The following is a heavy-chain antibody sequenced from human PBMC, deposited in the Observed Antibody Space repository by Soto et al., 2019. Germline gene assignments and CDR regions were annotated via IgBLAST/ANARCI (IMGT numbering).Heavy chain of an antibody. D-gene: IGHD4-4*01. V-gene: IGHV3-30-3*01. CDR1: GFTFSRYA. CDR3: VRPEDYSSYYYAMDV. CDR2: ISYDGSNQ. Sequence: PGGSLRLSCAASGFTFSRYAVHWVRQAPGKGLEWVAVISYDGSNQFYADSVKGRFTISRDNSKNTLYLQMNSLRAEDTAMYYWVRPEDYSSYYYAMDVWGQGTTVTVSS. J-gene: IGHJ6*01.